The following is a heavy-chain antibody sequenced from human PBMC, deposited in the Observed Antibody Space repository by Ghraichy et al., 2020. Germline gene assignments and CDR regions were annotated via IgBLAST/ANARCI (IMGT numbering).Heavy chain of an antibody. CDR3: ARGNCGGGSCYLDC. D-gene: IGHD2-21*01. CDR1: GGSINKYY. V-gene: IGHV4-59*13. Sequence: SETLSLTCTVSGGSINKYYWNWIRQSPEKGLRWLGYVYYSGVTNYNPALTSEITISVDTSKNQFSLCLSSVTASATAVSYCARGNCGGGSCYLDCWGQGTLVTVSS. CDR2: VYYSGVT. J-gene: IGHJ4*02.